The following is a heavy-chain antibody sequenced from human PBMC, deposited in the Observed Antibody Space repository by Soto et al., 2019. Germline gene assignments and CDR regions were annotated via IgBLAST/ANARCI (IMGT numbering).Heavy chain of an antibody. D-gene: IGHD3-22*01. CDR1: GFTFSTYA. J-gene: IGHJ3*02. CDR3: ARDLGGGYYYDTSGYSFDI. CDR2: ISGSGANT. V-gene: IGHV3-23*01. Sequence: EVQLLESGGGLVQPGGSLRLSCAASGFTFSTYAMSWVRQAPGKGLESVSAISGSGANTYYSDSVKGRFTISRDNSKNRLYLEMNSLRAEDTAVYYCARDLGGGYYYDTSGYSFDIWGLGTMVTVST.